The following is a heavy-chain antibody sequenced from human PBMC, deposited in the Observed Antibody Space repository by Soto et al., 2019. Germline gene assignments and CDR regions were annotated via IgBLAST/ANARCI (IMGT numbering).Heavy chain of an antibody. J-gene: IGHJ2*01. Sequence: SETLSLTCTVSGGSISGYYWSWIRQSPGRGLEWIGYIYYSGSTNYNPSLKSRVSMSVDTSKNQFSLKLYSVTAADTAVYYCARRGPIAAAGIYWYFDLWGPGTLVTVSS. D-gene: IGHD6-13*01. V-gene: IGHV4-59*08. CDR1: GGSISGYY. CDR3: ARRGPIAAAGIYWYFDL. CDR2: IYYSGST.